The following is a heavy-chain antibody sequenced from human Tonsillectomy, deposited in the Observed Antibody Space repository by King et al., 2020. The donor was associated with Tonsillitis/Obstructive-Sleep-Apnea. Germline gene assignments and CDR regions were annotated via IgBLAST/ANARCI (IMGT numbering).Heavy chain of an antibody. CDR2: ISVYNGDT. V-gene: IGHV1-18*01. D-gene: IGHD3-3*01. J-gene: IGHJ3*02. CDR3: ASRNDFPVAFDI. Sequence: VQLVESGAEVKKPGASVKVSCKASGYTFTSYEISWVRQAPGQGLEWMGWISVYNGDTNYAQKLQGRVTMTTDTSTSTAYMELRSLRSDDTAVYYCASRNDFPVAFDIWGQGTMVTVSS. CDR1: GYTFTSYE.